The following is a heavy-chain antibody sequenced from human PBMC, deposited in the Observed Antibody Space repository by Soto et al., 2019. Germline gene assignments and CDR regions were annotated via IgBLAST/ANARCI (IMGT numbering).Heavy chain of an antibody. CDR1: GYTFTSYY. CDR2: INPSGGST. CDR3: ARGIYIVGATHDAFDI. V-gene: IGHV1-46*01. J-gene: IGHJ3*02. D-gene: IGHD1-26*01. Sequence: ASVKVSCKASGYTFTSYYMHWVRHAPGQGLEWMGIINPSGGSTSYAQKFKGRVTMTRDTSTSTVYMELSSLRSEEKAVYYCARGIYIVGATHDAFDIWGQGTMVTVSS.